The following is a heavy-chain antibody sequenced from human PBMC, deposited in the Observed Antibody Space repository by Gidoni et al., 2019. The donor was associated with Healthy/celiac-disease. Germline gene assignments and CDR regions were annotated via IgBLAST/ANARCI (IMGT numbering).Heavy chain of an antibody. CDR3: ATDSHVLRFLEWFPHI. V-gene: IGHV1-69-2*01. CDR2: VDPEDGET. J-gene: IGHJ4*02. Sequence: HWVQQAPGKGLEWMGLVDPEDGETIYAEKFQGRVTITADTSTDTAYMELSSLRSEDTAVYYCATDSHVLRFLEWFPHIWGQGTLVTVSS. D-gene: IGHD3-3*01.